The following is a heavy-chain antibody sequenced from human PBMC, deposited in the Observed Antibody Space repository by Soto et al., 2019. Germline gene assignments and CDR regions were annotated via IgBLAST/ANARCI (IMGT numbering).Heavy chain of an antibody. V-gene: IGHV4-4*07. CDR1: GGSISSSY. CDR3: ARACSSNSCYDVFDY. CDR2: IYTSGST. D-gene: IGHD2-2*01. J-gene: IGHJ4*02. Sequence: PSETLSLTCTVSGGSISSSYWSWIRQPAGKGLEWIGRIYTSGSTNYNPSLKSRVTMSVDASKNQFSLKLSSVTAADTAVYYCARACSSNSCYDVFDYWGQGTLVTVSS.